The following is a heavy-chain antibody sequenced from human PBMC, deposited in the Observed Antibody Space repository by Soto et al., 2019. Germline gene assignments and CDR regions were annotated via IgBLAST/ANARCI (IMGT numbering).Heavy chain of an antibody. CDR3: AHGSGWLFDY. J-gene: IGHJ4*02. Sequence: QITLKESGPTLVKPTQTLTLTCTFSGFSLSTRDVGVGWIRQPPGKALEWLALLYWDDDNRYSPSLRRRLTLTKDTSETQVVLTMTNMDPVDTATYYCAHGSGWLFDYWGPGTLVTVSS. CDR1: GFSLSTRDVG. CDR2: LYWDDDN. V-gene: IGHV2-5*02. D-gene: IGHD6-19*01.